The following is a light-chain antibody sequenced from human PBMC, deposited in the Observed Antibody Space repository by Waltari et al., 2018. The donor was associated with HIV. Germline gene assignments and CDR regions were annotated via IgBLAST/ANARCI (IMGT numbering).Light chain of an antibody. Sequence: QSALTQPASVSGSPGQSITISCTGTTSDVGTYDFVSWYQQHPGKAPKLIIVKVSERPSGVSGRFSGTKSGNTASLTISGLHADDEADYYCCSVAASSTLLFGGGTRLTVL. CDR1: TSDVGTYDF. J-gene: IGLJ2*01. CDR2: KVS. V-gene: IGLV2-23*02. CDR3: CSVAASSTLL.